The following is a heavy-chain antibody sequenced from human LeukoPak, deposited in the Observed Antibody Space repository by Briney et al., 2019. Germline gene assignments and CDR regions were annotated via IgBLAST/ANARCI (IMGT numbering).Heavy chain of an antibody. Sequence: KPGGSLRLSCAASGFTFSDYYMSWIRQAPGKGLEWVSYISSSGSTIYYADSVKGRFTISRDNAKNSLYLQMNSLRAEDTAVYYCARERAANYYDSSGYYSIRDYWGQGTLVTVSS. J-gene: IGHJ4*02. CDR3: ARERAANYYDSSGYYSIRDY. CDR2: ISSSGSTI. D-gene: IGHD3-22*01. CDR1: GFTFSDYY. V-gene: IGHV3-11*04.